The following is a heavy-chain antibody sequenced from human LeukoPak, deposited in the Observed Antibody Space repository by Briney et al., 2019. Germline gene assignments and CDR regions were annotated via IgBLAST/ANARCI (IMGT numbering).Heavy chain of an antibody. CDR1: GVSFSGYY. CDR2: INHSGST. CDR3: AETGEISSI. J-gene: IGHJ3*02. V-gene: IGHV4-34*01. D-gene: IGHD1-14*01. Sequence: SETLSLTCDVYGVSFSGYYWSWIRQPPGKGLEWIGEINHSGSTNYNPSLKSRVTLSRDTSKNQFSLNLTSVTAADTAVYYCAETGEISSIWGRGTTVTVSS.